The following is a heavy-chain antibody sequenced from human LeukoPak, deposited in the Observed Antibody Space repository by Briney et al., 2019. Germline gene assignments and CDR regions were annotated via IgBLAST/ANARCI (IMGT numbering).Heavy chain of an antibody. D-gene: IGHD3-22*01. V-gene: IGHV4-61*02. Sequence: SQTLSLTCTVSGGSISSGSYYWSWIRQPAGKGLEWIGRIYTSGSTNYNPSLKSRVTISVDTSKNQFSLKLSSVTAADTAVYYCARENYYDSSGYLFDYWGQGTPVTVSS. CDR1: GGSISSGSYY. CDR2: IYTSGST. J-gene: IGHJ4*02. CDR3: ARENYYDSSGYLFDY.